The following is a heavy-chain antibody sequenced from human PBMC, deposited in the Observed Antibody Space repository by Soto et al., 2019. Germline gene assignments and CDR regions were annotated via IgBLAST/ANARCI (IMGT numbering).Heavy chain of an antibody. D-gene: IGHD3-3*01. J-gene: IGHJ4*02. CDR3: ARQNVITIFGVYFDY. CDR2: IIPIFGTA. Sequence: SVNVSCKASGGTFSSYAISWVRQAPGQGLEWMGGIIPIFGTANYAQKFQGRVTITANKSTSTAYMELSSLRSEDTAVYYCARQNVITIFGVYFDYWCPGILLTVFS. CDR1: GGTFSSYA. V-gene: IGHV1-69*06.